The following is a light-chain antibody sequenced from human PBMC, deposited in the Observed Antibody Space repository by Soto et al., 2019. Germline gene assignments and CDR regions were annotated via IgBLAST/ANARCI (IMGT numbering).Light chain of an antibody. CDR1: QSVSSSY. V-gene: IGKV3-20*01. CDR2: GAS. J-gene: IGKJ4*01. CDR3: QQYVSTPLT. Sequence: EIVFTQSPGTLSLSPGERATLSCRASQSVSSSYLAWYQQKPGQAPSLLIYGASRRATGIPDRFSGSGSGTDFTLTISRLEPEDFAVYYCQQYVSTPLTFGGGTKVDIK.